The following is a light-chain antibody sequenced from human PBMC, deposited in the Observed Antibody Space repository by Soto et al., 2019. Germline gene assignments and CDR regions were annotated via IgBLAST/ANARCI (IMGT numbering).Light chain of an antibody. CDR3: QQRSNWPPLT. Sequence: EIVLTQSPATLSLSPGERATLSCRASQSVSSYLAWYQQKPGQAPRLLIYDASNRATGIPARFSGSGSGTDFTLTISSLEPEDFAVYYCQQRSNWPPLTFGGGTKGELK. V-gene: IGKV3-11*01. J-gene: IGKJ4*01. CDR2: DAS. CDR1: QSVSSY.